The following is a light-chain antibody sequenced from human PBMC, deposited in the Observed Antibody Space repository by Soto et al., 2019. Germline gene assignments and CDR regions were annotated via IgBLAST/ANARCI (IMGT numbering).Light chain of an antibody. J-gene: IGKJ4*01. CDR2: SAS. CDR1: QNIRNY. CDR3: QQSFSLPLS. V-gene: IGKV1-39*01. Sequence: DIQMTQSPSSLSASIGDRVTITCRTSQNIRNYLSWYQLKPGKAPKLLIYSASSLQSSVPSRFSGSGSGTDYTLTINSLQPEDFATYYCQQSFSLPLSIGGGTKVDIK.